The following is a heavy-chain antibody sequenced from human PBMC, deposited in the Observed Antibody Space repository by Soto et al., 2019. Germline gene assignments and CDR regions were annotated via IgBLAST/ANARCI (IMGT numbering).Heavy chain of an antibody. CDR1: GFTFSAYE. CDR3: VREGHYYFDY. J-gene: IGHJ4*02. Sequence: PGGSLRLSCAASGFTFSAYEMHWVRQAPGQGLEWVSYISRSGGTTYYADSVKGRFTISRDDAKNSVYLQMSSLRPEDMAVYKCVREGHYYFDYWGQGARVTVSS. V-gene: IGHV3-48*03. CDR2: ISRSGGTT.